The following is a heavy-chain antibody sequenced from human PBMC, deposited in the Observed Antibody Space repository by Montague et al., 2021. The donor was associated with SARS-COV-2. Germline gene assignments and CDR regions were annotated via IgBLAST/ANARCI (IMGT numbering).Heavy chain of an antibody. CDR3: ARVGRGSSWYEVAFDI. Sequence: SETRSLTCTVSGGSISRYSWTWIRQPPGKGLEWIGYIYNSGSTNYNPSLTSRVTISVDTSKNQFSLKLSSVAAADTAGYYCARVGRGSSWYEVAFDIWGQGTMVTVSS. D-gene: IGHD6-13*01. J-gene: IGHJ3*02. CDR2: IYNSGST. V-gene: IGHV4-59*01. CDR1: GGSISRYS.